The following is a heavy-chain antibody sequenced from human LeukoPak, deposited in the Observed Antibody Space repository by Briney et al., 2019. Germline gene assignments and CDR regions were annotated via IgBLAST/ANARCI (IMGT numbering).Heavy chain of an antibody. J-gene: IGHJ6*02. Sequence: SETLSLTCTVSGGSISSYYWSWIRQPAGKGLEWIGRIYTSGSTNYNPSLKSRVTMSVDTSKNQFSLKLSSVTAADTAVYYCARVALPGLYCSGGSCYSYYYYGMDVWGQGTTVTVSS. CDR1: GGSISSYY. D-gene: IGHD2-15*01. CDR3: ARVALPGLYCSGGSCYSYYYYGMDV. CDR2: IYTSGST. V-gene: IGHV4-4*07.